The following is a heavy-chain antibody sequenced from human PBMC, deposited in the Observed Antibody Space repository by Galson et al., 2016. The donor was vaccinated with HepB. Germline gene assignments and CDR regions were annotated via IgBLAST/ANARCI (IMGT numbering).Heavy chain of an antibody. V-gene: IGHV3-74*01. CDR3: ARDGNNYGGDFDY. Sequence: SLRLSCAASGFTFDNYWMTWVRQAPGKGLEWVSHINIDGYSASYADFVKGRFTISRDNTQNTLYLEMNSLSAEDTAVYYCARDGNNYGGDFDYWGQGALVTVSS. D-gene: IGHD4/OR15-4a*01. CDR1: GFTFDNYW. J-gene: IGHJ4*02. CDR2: INIDGYSA.